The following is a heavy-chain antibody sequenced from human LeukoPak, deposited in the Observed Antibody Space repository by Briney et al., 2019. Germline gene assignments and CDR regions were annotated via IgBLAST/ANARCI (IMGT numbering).Heavy chain of an antibody. J-gene: IGHJ4*02. Sequence: GRSLRLSCAASGFTFSSYGMHWVRQAPGKGLEGVAVIWYDGSNKYYADSVKGRFTISRDNSKNTLYLQMNSLRAEDTAVYYCARDGAPYSSSSGDYWGQGTLVTVSS. V-gene: IGHV3-33*01. CDR2: IWYDGSNK. CDR1: GFTFSSYG. D-gene: IGHD6-6*01. CDR3: ARDGAPYSSSSGDY.